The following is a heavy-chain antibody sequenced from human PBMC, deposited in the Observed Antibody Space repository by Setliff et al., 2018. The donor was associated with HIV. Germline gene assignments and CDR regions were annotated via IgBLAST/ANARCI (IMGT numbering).Heavy chain of an antibody. CDR3: ARDERDYDFWNGYSYYMDV. D-gene: IGHD3-3*01. J-gene: IGHJ6*03. V-gene: IGHV1-3*01. CDR1: GYTFTSYA. Sequence: ASVKVSCKASGYTFTSYAMHWVRQAPGQRLEWMGWINAGNGNTKYSQKFQGRLTITRDTSATTVYMELSGLRSEDTAVYYCARDERDYDFWNGYSYYMDVWGKGTTVTVSS. CDR2: INAGNGNT.